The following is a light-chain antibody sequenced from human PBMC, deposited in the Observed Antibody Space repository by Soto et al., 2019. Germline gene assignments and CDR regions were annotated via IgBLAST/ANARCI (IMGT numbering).Light chain of an antibody. CDR1: QSVSSSY. J-gene: IGKJ2*01. Sequence: IVLTQSPDTLSLSPGERATLSCRTSQSVSSSYLAWYQQRPGQAPRLLIYGGSIRATDIPDRFSGSGSGTDFTLTISRLELEDFAVYFFQCQHFTISPVYTFGQVTKLQIK. V-gene: IGKV3-20*01. CDR3: QCQHFTISPVYT. CDR2: GGS.